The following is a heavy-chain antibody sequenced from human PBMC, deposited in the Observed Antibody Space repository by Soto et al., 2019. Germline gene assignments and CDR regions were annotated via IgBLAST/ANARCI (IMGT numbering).Heavy chain of an antibody. CDR3: AREGCSGGSCQGGFDP. CDR1: GGSISSYY. J-gene: IGHJ5*02. Sequence: PSETLSLTCTVSGGSISSYYWSWIRQPAGKGLEWIGRIYTSGSTNYNPSLKSRVTMSVDTSKNQFSLKLSSVTAADTAVYYCAREGCSGGSCQGGFDPWGQGTLVTVSS. V-gene: IGHV4-4*07. D-gene: IGHD2-15*01. CDR2: IYTSGST.